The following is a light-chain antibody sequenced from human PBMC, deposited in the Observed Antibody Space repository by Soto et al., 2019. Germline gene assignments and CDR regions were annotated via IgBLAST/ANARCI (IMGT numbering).Light chain of an antibody. CDR3: QQYGSSLTWT. Sequence: EVVMTHSPATLSVSPGERVTLSFRSSQSVAENLAWFQQKPVQGPRLLIYGASTRATGFPARFSGSGSGTDFTLTISRLEPEDFAVYYCQQYGSSLTWTFGQGTKVDIK. CDR1: QSVAEN. CDR2: GAS. J-gene: IGKJ1*01. V-gene: IGKV3-20*01.